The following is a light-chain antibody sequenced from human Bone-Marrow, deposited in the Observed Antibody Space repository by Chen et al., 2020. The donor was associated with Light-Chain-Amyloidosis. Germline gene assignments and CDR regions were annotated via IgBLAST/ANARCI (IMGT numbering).Light chain of an antibody. CDR3: HSADSRVTNEGI. J-gene: IGLJ2*01. V-gene: IGLV3-25*03. Sequence: SYELPQPPSVSVSPGQTARITCSGDDLPTKYAYWYQQKPGQAPVLVITRDTERPSGISERISGSSSGTTATFTISGVQAEDEADYHRHSADSRVTNEGICGGGTKLPVL. CDR1: DLPTKY. CDR2: RDT.